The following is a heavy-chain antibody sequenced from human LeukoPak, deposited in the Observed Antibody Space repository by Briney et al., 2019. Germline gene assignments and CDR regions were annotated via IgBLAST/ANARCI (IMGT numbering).Heavy chain of an antibody. Sequence: GGSLRLSCAASGFTFSSYWMSWVRQAPGKGLEWVANIKQDGSEKYYVDSVKGRFTISRDNAKNSLYLQMNSLRAEDTAVYYCARGGDRTTYYYYYMDVWGKGTTVTVSS. CDR1: GFTFSSYW. CDR3: ARGGDRTTYYYYYMDV. CDR2: IKQDGSEK. J-gene: IGHJ6*03. V-gene: IGHV3-7*01. D-gene: IGHD2-21*02.